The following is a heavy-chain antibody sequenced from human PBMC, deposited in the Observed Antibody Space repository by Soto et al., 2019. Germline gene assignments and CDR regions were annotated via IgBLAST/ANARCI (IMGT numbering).Heavy chain of an antibody. V-gene: IGHV4-59*08. CDR2: IYYTGTT. J-gene: IGHJ4*02. Sequence: SETLSLTCTVSGGSITSYFWSWIRQPPGKGLEWIAYIYYTGTTNYNPSLKSRVTISINTSKSQFSLKLNSVTAADTAMYYCASTTGTTSTYFDYWGQGALVTVSS. CDR1: GGSITSYF. CDR3: ASTTGTTSTYFDY. D-gene: IGHD1-1*01.